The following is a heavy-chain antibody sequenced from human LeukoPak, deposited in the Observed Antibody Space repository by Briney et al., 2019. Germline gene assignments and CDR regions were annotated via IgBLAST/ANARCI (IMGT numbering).Heavy chain of an antibody. CDR2: IPYDGRNK. J-gene: IGHJ4*02. Sequence: GGSLRLSCAASGFTFSTYGMHWARQAPGKGLEWVAFIPYDGRNKYYADSVKGRFTISRDNSKNTLYLQMNSLRTEDTAVYYCAKETYYYDASGYFNYYFDYWGQGTLVTVSS. CDR1: GFTFSTYG. V-gene: IGHV3-30*02. CDR3: AKETYYYDASGYFNYYFDY. D-gene: IGHD3-22*01.